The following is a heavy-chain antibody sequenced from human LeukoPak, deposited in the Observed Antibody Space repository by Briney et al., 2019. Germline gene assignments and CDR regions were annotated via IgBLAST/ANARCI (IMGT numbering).Heavy chain of an antibody. V-gene: IGHV3-23*01. CDR2: ISGSGGST. Sequence: GGSLRLSCAASGFTFSSYAMSWVRQAPGKGLEWVSAISGSGGSTYYADSVKGRFTISRDNSKNTLYLQMNSLRAEDTAVYYCAKDLRSSGWRNKFDYWGQGTLVTVSS. J-gene: IGHJ4*02. D-gene: IGHD6-19*01. CDR3: AKDLRSSGWRNKFDY. CDR1: GFTFSSYA.